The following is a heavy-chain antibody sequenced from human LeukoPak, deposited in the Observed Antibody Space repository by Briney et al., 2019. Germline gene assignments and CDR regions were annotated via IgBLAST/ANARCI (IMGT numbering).Heavy chain of an antibody. Sequence: SETLSLTCTVSGGSISSYYWSWIRQPAGKGLEWIGRIYSSGSTNYNPSLKNRVTMSVDTSRNQFSLKLSSVTAADTAVYYCARRGRAAAANFDYWGQGTLVTVSS. D-gene: IGHD6-13*01. J-gene: IGHJ4*02. CDR2: IYSSGST. CDR1: GGSISSYY. CDR3: ARRGRAAAANFDY. V-gene: IGHV4-4*07.